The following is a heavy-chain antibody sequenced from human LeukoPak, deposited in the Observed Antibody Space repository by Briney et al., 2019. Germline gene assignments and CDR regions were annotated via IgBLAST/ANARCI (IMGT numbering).Heavy chain of an antibody. Sequence: SETLSLTCAVYGGSFSGYYWSWIRQPPGKGLEWIGEINHSGSTNYNPSLKSRVTISVDTFKNQFSLKLSSVTAADTAVYYCARGGRGPIRFLEVFEYWGQGTLVTVSS. CDR2: INHSGST. D-gene: IGHD3-3*01. CDR1: GGSFSGYY. J-gene: IGHJ4*02. CDR3: ARGGRGPIRFLEVFEY. V-gene: IGHV4-34*01.